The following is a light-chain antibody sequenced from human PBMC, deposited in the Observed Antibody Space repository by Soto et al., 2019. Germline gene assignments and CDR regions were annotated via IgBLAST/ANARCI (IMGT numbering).Light chain of an antibody. CDR2: KTF. J-gene: IGKJ1*01. V-gene: IGKV2-24*01. Sequence: DIVMTQTPLSSPVTLGQAASISCRSSQSLVHNDGNTYLSWLQQRPGQPPRLLIFKTFNRFSGVPDRFSGSGTGTDFTRKISRVEAEDVGVYYCMQAIQFPWTFGQGTKVDIK. CDR1: QSLVHNDGNTY. CDR3: MQAIQFPWT.